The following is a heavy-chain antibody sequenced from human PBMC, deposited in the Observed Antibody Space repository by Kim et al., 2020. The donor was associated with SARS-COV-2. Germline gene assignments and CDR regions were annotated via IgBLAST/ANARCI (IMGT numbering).Heavy chain of an antibody. V-gene: IGHV4-59*01. CDR2: IYYSGST. J-gene: IGHJ5*02. Sequence: SETLSLTCTVSGGSISSYYWSWIRQPPGKGLEWIGYIYYSGSTNYNPSLKSRVTISVDTSKNQFSLKLSSVTAADTAVYYCARGAYGGKNWFDPWGQGTLVTVSS. D-gene: IGHD4-17*01. CDR3: ARGAYGGKNWFDP. CDR1: GGSISSYY.